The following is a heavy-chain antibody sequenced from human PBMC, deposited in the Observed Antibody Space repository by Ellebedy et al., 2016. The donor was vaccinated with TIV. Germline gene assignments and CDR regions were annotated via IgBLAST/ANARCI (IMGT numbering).Heavy chain of an antibody. CDR2: INPSGGST. V-gene: IGHV1-46*04. CDR1: GYTFTSYG. J-gene: IGHJ4*02. Sequence: ASVKVSCKASGYTFTSYGISWVRQAPGQGLEWMGIINPSGGSTSYAQKLQGRVTMTRDTSTSTVYMELRSLRSDDTAVYYCARRGCSSTSCYNYFDYWGQGTLVTVSS. D-gene: IGHD2-2*02. CDR3: ARRGCSSTSCYNYFDY.